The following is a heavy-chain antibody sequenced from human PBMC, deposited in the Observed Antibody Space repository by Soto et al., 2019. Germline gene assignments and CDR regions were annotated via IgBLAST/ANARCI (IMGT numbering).Heavy chain of an antibody. V-gene: IGHV3-23*01. CDR2: IRDGGEST. Sequence: EVQLLESGGGLVQPGDSLRLSCAFSGFIFGNYMMTWVRQAPGKGLEWVSTIRDGGESTYYADSVKGRFTISRDNSKNTLYLQMDSPGVEDTAVYYCAPHVHCSGGSCHYDAFDIRGQGTMVTVSS. CDR3: APHVHCSGGSCHYDAFDI. D-gene: IGHD2-15*01. CDR1: GFIFGNYM. J-gene: IGHJ3*02.